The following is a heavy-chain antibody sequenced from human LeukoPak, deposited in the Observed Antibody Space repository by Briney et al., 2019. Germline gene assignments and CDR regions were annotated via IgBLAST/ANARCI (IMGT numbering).Heavy chain of an antibody. CDR2: MNPNSGNT. V-gene: IGHV1-8*01. Sequence: GASVKVSCKASGYTFTSYDINWVRQATGQGLEWMGWMNPNSGNTDYAQKLQGRVTMTTDTSTSTAYMELRSLRSDDTAVYYCARWYCSSTSCLPFDYWGQGTLVTVSS. CDR3: ARWYCSSTSCLPFDY. D-gene: IGHD2-2*01. CDR1: GYTFTSYD. J-gene: IGHJ4*02.